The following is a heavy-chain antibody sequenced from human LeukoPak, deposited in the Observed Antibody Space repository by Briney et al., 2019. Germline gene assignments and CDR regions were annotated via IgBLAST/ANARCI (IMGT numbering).Heavy chain of an antibody. CDR2: IYYSGST. CDR3: ASMGERYNAAFDI. D-gene: IGHD1-1*01. CDR1: GGSISSYY. J-gene: IGHJ3*02. V-gene: IGHV4-59*01. Sequence: PSETLSLTCTVSGGSISSYYWSWIRQPPGKGLEWMGYIYYSGSTNYNPSLKSRVTISVDTSKNQFSLKLSSVTAADTAVYYCASMGERYNAAFDIWGQGTMVTVSS.